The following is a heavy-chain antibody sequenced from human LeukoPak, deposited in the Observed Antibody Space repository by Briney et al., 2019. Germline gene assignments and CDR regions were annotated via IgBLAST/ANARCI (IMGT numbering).Heavy chain of an antibody. Sequence: SETLSLTCAVYGGSFSGYYWSWIRQPPGKGLEWIGEINHSGSTNYNPSLKSRVTISVDTSKNQFSLKLSSVTAADTAVYYCAREYVGSSSWYYYYYYMDVWGKGTTVTVSS. V-gene: IGHV4-34*01. D-gene: IGHD6-13*01. J-gene: IGHJ6*03. CDR3: AREYVGSSSWYYYYYYMDV. CDR1: GGSFSGYY. CDR2: INHSGST.